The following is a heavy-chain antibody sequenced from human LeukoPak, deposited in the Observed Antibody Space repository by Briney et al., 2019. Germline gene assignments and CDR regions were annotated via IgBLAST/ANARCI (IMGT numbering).Heavy chain of an antibody. CDR1: GGSISSGDYY. CDR2: IYHSGST. CDR3: ARERNKRQFDP. J-gene: IGHJ5*02. Sequence: PSETLSLTCTVSGGSISSGDYYWSWIRQPPGKGLEWIGYIYHSGSTYYNPSLKSRVTISVDTSKNQFSLKLSSVTAADTAVYYCARERNKRQFDPWGQGTLVTVSS. V-gene: IGHV4-30-4*01.